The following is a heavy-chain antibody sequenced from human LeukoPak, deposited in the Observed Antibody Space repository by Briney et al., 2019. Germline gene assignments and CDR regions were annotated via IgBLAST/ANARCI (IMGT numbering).Heavy chain of an antibody. D-gene: IGHD6-25*01. CDR1: GFTFSSYA. J-gene: IGHJ5*02. CDR2: ISGSGSSP. V-gene: IGHV3-23*01. Sequence: GGSLRLSCAASGFTFSSYAMSWVRQAPGKGLEWVSDISGSGSSPYYADSVKGRFTISRDNAKNSLYLQMNSLRAEDTAVYYCARDHMRQRAIGRFDPWGQGTLVTVSP. CDR3: ARDHMRQRAIGRFDP.